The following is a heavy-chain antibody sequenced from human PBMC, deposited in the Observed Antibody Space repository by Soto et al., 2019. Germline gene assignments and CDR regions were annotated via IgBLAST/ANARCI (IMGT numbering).Heavy chain of an antibody. V-gene: IGHV6-1*01. J-gene: IGHJ6*02. CDR2: TYYRSKWYN. CDR1: GDSVSSNSAA. Sequence: SQTLSLTCAISGDSVSSNSAAWNWIRQSPSRGLEWLGRTYYRSKWYNDYAVSVKSRITINPDTSKNQFSLQLNSVTPEDTAVYYCARDIPRYGGNSGYGMDVWGQGTTVTVSS. D-gene: IGHD4-17*01. CDR3: ARDIPRYGGNSGYGMDV.